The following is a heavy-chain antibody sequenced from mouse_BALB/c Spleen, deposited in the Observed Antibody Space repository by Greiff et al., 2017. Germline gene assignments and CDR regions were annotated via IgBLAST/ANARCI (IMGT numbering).Heavy chain of an antibody. CDR3: ARNYRDLYAMDY. D-gene: IGHD3-3*01. CDR1: GFSLTSYG. CDR2: IWSGGST. V-gene: IGHV2-2*02. Sequence: QVHVKQSGPGLVQPSQSLSITCTVSGFSLTSYGVHWVRQSPGKGLEWLGVIWSGGSTDYNAAFISRLSISKDNSKSQVFFKMNSLQANDTAIYYCARNYRDLYAMDYWGQGTSVTVSS. J-gene: IGHJ4*01.